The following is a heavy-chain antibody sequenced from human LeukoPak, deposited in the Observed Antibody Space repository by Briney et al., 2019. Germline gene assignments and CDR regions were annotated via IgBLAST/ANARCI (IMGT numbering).Heavy chain of an antibody. CDR1: GFTFSSYW. D-gene: IGHD5-18*01. V-gene: IGHV3-7*03. CDR3: ARFLGYSYGYGGFDY. Sequence: GGSLRLSCAASGFTFSSYWMSWVRQAPGKGLEWVANIKQDGSEKYYVDSVKGRFTVSRDNAKNSLYLQMNSLRAEDTAVYYCARFLGYSYGYGGFDYWGQGTLVTVSS. J-gene: IGHJ4*02. CDR2: IKQDGSEK.